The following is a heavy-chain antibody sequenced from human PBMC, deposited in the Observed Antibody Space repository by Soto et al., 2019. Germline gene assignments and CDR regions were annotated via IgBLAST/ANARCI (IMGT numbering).Heavy chain of an antibody. V-gene: IGHV3-23*01. Sequence: EVQLLESGGGLVQPGGSLRLSCAASGFTFNAYAMTWVRQAPGEGLEWVSVFSGSGGTTFYADSVKGRFTISRDNSNNMLYLHMSSQRVEDTAIYYCEKAICGSGSAYDSSDYWGQGTLVTVS. D-gene: IGHD3-10*01. CDR1: GFTFNAYA. CDR2: FSGSGGTT. J-gene: IGHJ4*02. CDR3: EKAICGSGSAYDSSDY.